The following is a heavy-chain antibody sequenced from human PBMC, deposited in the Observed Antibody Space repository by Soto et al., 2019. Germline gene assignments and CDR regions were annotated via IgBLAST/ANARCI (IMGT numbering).Heavy chain of an antibody. Sequence: SETLSLTCTVSGGSISSYYWSWIRQPPGKGLEWIGYIYYSGSTNYNPSLKSRATISVDTSKNQFSLKLSSVTAADTAVYYCARARYYDFWSGFGYYYYYGMDVWAKGPRSPSP. CDR3: ARARYYDFWSGFGYYYYYGMDV. CDR1: GGSISSYY. D-gene: IGHD3-3*01. CDR2: IYYSGST. J-gene: IGHJ6*02. V-gene: IGHV4-59*01.